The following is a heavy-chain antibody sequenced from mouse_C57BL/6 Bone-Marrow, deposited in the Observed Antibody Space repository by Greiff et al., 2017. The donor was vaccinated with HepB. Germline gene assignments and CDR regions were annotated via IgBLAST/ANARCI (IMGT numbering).Heavy chain of an antibody. V-gene: IGHV1-50*01. CDR2: IDPSDSYT. Sequence: VQLQQPGAELVKPGASVKLSCKASGYTFTSYWMQWVKQRPGQGLEWIGEIDPSDSYTNYNQKFKGKATLTVDTSSSTAYMQLSSLTSEDSAVYYCARPDYGSSRDFDYWGQGTTLTVSS. CDR1: GYTFTSYW. J-gene: IGHJ2*01. CDR3: ARPDYGSSRDFDY. D-gene: IGHD1-1*01.